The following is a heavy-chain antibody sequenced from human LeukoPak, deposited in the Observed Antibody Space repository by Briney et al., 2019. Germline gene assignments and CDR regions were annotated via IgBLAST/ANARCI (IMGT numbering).Heavy chain of an antibody. Sequence: ASVKVSCKASGYTFISYGISWVRQAPGQGLEWMGWISAYNGNTNYAQKLQGRVTMTTDTSTSTAYMELRSLRSDDTAVYYCARNHYYGSGSYYKVVDYWGQGTLVTVSS. CDR1: GYTFISYG. D-gene: IGHD3-10*01. V-gene: IGHV1-18*01. CDR2: ISAYNGNT. J-gene: IGHJ4*02. CDR3: ARNHYYGSGSYYKVVDY.